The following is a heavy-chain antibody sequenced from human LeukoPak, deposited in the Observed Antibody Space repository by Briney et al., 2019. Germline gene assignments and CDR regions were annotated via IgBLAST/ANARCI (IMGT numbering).Heavy chain of an antibody. Sequence: GGSLRLSCAASAFTFSTYWMSWLRQAPGKGLGWVANINQDGSEKYYVDSVKGRFTISRDNSKNSLYLQMNSLRAEDTAVYYCPRGASVGSVGRRFTPWGQGSRVTVSS. V-gene: IGHV3-7*04. CDR2: INQDGSEK. D-gene: IGHD1-26*01. CDR3: PRGASVGSVGRRFTP. J-gene: IGHJ4*02. CDR1: AFTFSTYW.